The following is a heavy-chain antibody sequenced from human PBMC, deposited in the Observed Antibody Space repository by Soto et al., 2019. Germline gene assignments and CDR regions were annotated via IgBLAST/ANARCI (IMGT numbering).Heavy chain of an antibody. CDR3: ARLGGYYQAFDN. J-gene: IGHJ4*02. CDR1: GGSIRNNY. D-gene: IGHD3-3*01. V-gene: IGHV4-59*08. CDR2: IYYTGTS. Sequence: SETLSLTCSVSGGSIRNNYWSWIRQPPGKGLEWVGYIYYTGTSKYNPSLKSRVTISVDSSKNQFSLKLDSVTAADTAVYYCARLGGYYQAFDNWGQGTLVTVSS.